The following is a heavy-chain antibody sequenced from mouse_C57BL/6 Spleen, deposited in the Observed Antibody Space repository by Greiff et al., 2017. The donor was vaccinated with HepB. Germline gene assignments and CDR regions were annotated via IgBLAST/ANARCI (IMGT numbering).Heavy chain of an antibody. D-gene: IGHD3-2*02. CDR3: ARGQLNYAMDY. V-gene: IGHV1-50*01. CDR1: GYTFTSYW. J-gene: IGHJ4*01. Sequence: QVQLQQPGAELVKPGASVKLSCKASGYTFTSYWMQWVKQSPGQGLEWIGEIDPSDSYTNYNQKFKGKATLTVDTSSSTAYMQLSSLTSEDSAVYYCARGQLNYAMDYWGQGTSVTVSS. CDR2: IDPSDSYT.